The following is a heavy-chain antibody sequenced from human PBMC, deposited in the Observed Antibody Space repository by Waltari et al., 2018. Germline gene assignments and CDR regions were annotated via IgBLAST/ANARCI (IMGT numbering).Heavy chain of an antibody. J-gene: IGHJ4*02. Sequence: QVQLVQSGAEVKKPGSSVKVSCKASGGPFSSHAISWVRRAPGQGLEWMGGIIPIFGTANYAQKFQGRVTITADESTSTAYMELSSLRSEDTAVYYCARAGIAVDIRFDYWGQGTLVTVSS. CDR2: IIPIFGTA. D-gene: IGHD6-19*01. CDR1: GGPFSSHA. V-gene: IGHV1-69*01. CDR3: ARAGIAVDIRFDY.